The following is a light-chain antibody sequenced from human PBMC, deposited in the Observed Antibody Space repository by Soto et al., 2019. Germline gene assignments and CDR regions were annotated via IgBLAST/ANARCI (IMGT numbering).Light chain of an antibody. CDR3: LQPNSYPFT. J-gene: IGKJ2*01. V-gene: IGKV1-17*01. Sequence: DIQMTQSPSSLSASVGDGVIIPCRASQDIRDDLGWYQHKPGQAPKRLIYAASNLPSGVPSRFSGSESGTEFTLTISSLQPEDFATYYCLQPNSYPFTFGQGTKLEIK. CDR1: QDIRDD. CDR2: AAS.